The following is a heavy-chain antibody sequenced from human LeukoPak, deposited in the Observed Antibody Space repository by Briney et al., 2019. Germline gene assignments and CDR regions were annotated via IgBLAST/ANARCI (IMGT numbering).Heavy chain of an antibody. D-gene: IGHD3-10*01. V-gene: IGHV3-23*01. CDR2: ISGSGGST. CDR1: GFTFSSYA. J-gene: IGHJ4*02. CDR3: AMAISGSYYRPFDY. Sequence: GGSLRLSCAASGFTFSSYAMNWVRQAPGKGLEWVSAISGSGGSTYYADSAKGRFTISRNNSKNTLYLQMNSLRAEDTAVYYCAMAISGSYYRPFDYWGQGTLVTVSS.